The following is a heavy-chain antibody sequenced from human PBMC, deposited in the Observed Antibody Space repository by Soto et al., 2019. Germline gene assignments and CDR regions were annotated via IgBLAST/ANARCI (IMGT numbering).Heavy chain of an antibody. J-gene: IGHJ4*02. V-gene: IGHV4-61*01. CDR2: VYYSGTT. D-gene: IGHD4-17*01. Sequence: SETLSLTCSVSGGSVSNKTYYWSWIRQPPGKRLEWIGYVYYSGTTNYNPSLKSRVTISVDLPKNQFSLRLSSVTTADTALYYCARTTAVPNTLRSRYFFDYWGQGTLVTVSS. CDR1: GGSVSNKTYY. CDR3: ARTTAVPNTLRSRYFFDY.